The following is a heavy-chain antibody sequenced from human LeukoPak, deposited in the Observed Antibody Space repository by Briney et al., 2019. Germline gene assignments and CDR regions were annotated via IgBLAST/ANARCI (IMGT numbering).Heavy chain of an antibody. V-gene: IGHV1-2*02. D-gene: IGHD1-26*01. CDR3: ARLYSGSRRADY. J-gene: IGHJ4*02. CDR1: GYTFSDYY. CDR2: INPKSGDT. Sequence: VASVKVSCKASGYTFSDYYMHWVRQAPGQGLEWMGWINPKSGDTKYAQRFQGSVTMTRDTSISAAYMELSRLTSDDTAVYYCARLYSGSRRADYWGQGTLVTVSS.